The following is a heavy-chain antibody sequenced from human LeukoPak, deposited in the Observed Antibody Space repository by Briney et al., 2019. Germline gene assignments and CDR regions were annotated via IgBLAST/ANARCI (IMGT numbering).Heavy chain of an antibody. Sequence: VASVKVSCKASGYTFTTYYIHWVRQAPGQGLEWMGWINPNSGGTNYAQKFQGRVTMTRDTFISTAYMELSRLRSDDTAVYYCARELHYGDYLTSLGNMDVWGKGTTVTISS. CDR3: ARELHYGDYLTSLGNMDV. J-gene: IGHJ6*03. V-gene: IGHV1-2*02. CDR1: GYTFTTYY. D-gene: IGHD4-17*01. CDR2: INPNSGGT.